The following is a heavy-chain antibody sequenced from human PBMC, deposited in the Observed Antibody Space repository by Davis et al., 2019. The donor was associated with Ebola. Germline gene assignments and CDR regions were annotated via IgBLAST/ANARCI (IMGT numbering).Heavy chain of an antibody. CDR1: GFIFSSYA. J-gene: IGHJ5*02. CDR3: ARPVVRGVNWFDP. V-gene: IGHV3-30*04. Sequence: SLNIPCAASGFIFSSYAMHWVRQAPGKGLEWVAVISYDGSNKYYADSVKGRFTISRDNSQNTLFLQMDSLRPEDTAVYYCARPVVRGVNWFDPWGQGTLVTVSS. D-gene: IGHD3-10*01. CDR2: ISYDGSNK.